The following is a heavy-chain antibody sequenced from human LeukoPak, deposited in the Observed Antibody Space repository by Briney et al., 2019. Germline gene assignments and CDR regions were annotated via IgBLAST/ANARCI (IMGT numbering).Heavy chain of an antibody. J-gene: IGHJ4*02. CDR2: ISSSSSYI. CDR3: AKAEPYYDFWSGYPLDY. CDR1: GFTFSSYS. V-gene: IGHV3-21*01. D-gene: IGHD3-3*01. Sequence: GGSLRLSCAASGFTFSSYSMNWVRQAPGKGLEWVSSISSSSSYIYYADSVKGRFTISRDNSKNTLYLQMNSLRAEDTAVYYCAKAEPYYDFWSGYPLDYWGQGTLVTVSS.